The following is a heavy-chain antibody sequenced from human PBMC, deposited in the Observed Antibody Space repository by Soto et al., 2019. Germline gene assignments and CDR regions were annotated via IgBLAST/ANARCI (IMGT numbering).Heavy chain of an antibody. V-gene: IGHV5-51*01. CDR1: GYSFTSYW. D-gene: IGHD5-18*01. CDR2: IYPGDSDT. J-gene: IGHJ4*02. Sequence: GESLKISCKGSGYSFTSYWIGWVRQMPGKGLEWMGIIYPGDSDTRYSPSFQGQVTISADKSISTAYLQWSSLKASDTAMYYCARGNGGGYSYGYNDYFDYWGQGTLVTVSS. CDR3: ARGNGGGYSYGYNDYFDY.